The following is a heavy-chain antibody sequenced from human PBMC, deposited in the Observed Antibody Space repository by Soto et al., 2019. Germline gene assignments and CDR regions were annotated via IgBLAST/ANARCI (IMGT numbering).Heavy chain of an antibody. J-gene: IGHJ4*02. V-gene: IGHV3-74*01. Sequence: EVQLMESGGGLVQPGGSLRLSCTASGFTFSTYWMHWVRQAPGKGLVWVAHINRDGISTIYADSVKGRFTISRDNAKNTLNLQMNSLRVEDTAVYFCARREYDSVTGYSLDYWGQGTLVTVSS. CDR2: INRDGIST. D-gene: IGHD3-9*01. CDR1: GFTFSTYW. CDR3: ARREYDSVTGYSLDY.